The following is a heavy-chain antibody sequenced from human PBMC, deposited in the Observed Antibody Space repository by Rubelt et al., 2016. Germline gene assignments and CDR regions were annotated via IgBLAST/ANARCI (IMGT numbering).Heavy chain of an antibody. CDR2: ISWNSDNI. D-gene: IGHD1-1*01. Sequence: EVQLVESGGGLVQPGRSLRLSCAASGFTFDDYTMQWVRQAPGEGLEWVSGISWNSDNIGYADSVRGRFTISRDNAKNSLFLEMNSLRPEDTALYYCRRGGHRVGVAGTVGEHWGQGTLVTVSS. J-gene: IGHJ4*01. CDR1: GFTFDDYT. CDR3: RRGGHRVGVAGTVGEH. V-gene: IGHV3-9*01.